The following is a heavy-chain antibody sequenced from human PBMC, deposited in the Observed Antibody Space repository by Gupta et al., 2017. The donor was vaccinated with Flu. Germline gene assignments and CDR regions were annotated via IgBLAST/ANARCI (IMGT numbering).Heavy chain of an antibody. CDR2: VDPEDGET. V-gene: IGHV1-69-2*01. J-gene: IGHJ6*02. CDR3: ATAVESTMVRGVNTYYYYGMDV. Sequence: EVQLVQSGAEVKKPGATVKISCKVSGYTFTDYYMHWVQQAPGKGPEWMGLVDPEDGETIYAEKFQGRVTITADTSTDTAYMELSSLRSEDTAVYYCATAVESTMVRGVNTYYYYGMDVWGQGTTVTVSS. CDR1: GYTFTDYY. D-gene: IGHD3-10*01.